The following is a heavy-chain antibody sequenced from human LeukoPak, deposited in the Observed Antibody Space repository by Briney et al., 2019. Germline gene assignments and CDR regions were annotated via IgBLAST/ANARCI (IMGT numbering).Heavy chain of an antibody. CDR2: IYPGDSDT. CDR1: GYSFTNYW. V-gene: IGHV5-51*01. D-gene: IGHD3-22*01. CDR3: ARTGGDYYDSSGLGAFDI. Sequence: GESLKISCKASGYSFTNYWIGWVRQVPGKGLEWMGIIYPGDSDTRYSPSFQGQVTISADKSISTAYLQWSSLKASDTAMYYCARTGGDYYDSSGLGAFDIWGQGTMVTVSS. J-gene: IGHJ3*02.